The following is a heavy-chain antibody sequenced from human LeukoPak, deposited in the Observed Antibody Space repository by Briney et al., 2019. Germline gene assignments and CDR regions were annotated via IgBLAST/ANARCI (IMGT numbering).Heavy chain of an antibody. J-gene: IGHJ1*01. CDR3: ARGRRVPYYYDSSGYYGFQH. Sequence: NASETLSLTCTVSGGSISSGSYYWSWIRQPAGKGLEWIGRIYTSGSTNYNPSLKSRVTISVDTSKNQFSLKLSSVTAADTAVYYCARGRRVPYYYDSSGYYGFQHWGQGTLVTVSS. CDR2: IYTSGST. D-gene: IGHD3-22*01. CDR1: GGSISSGSYY. V-gene: IGHV4-61*02.